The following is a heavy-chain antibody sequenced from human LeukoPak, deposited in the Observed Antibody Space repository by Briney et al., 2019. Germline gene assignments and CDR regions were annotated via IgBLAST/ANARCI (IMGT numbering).Heavy chain of an antibody. CDR1: GFTVSSNY. CDR2: IYSGGST. Sequence: GESLKISCAASGFTVSSNYMSWVRQAPGKGLEWVSVIYSGGSTYYADSVKGRFTISRHNSKNTLYLQMNSLRAEDTAVYYCARSIYYGSGSYPFDYWGQGTLVTVSS. CDR3: ARSIYYGSGSYPFDY. J-gene: IGHJ4*02. V-gene: IGHV3-53*04. D-gene: IGHD3-10*01.